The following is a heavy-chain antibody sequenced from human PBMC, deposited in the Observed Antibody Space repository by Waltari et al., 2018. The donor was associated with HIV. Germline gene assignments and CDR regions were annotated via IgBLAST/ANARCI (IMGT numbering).Heavy chain of an antibody. CDR3: AREALYDSSGYYFDY. CDR2: IKQDESEK. D-gene: IGHD3-22*01. V-gene: IGHV3-7*01. J-gene: IGHJ4*02. Sequence: EVQLVESGGGLVQPGGSLRLSCAASEFTFNNYWMTLVRQAPGKGLEWVANIKQDESEKYYVDSVKGRFTISRDNAKNSLLLQMNSLRAEDTAVYYCAREALYDSSGYYFDYWGQGTLVTVSS. CDR1: EFTFNNYW.